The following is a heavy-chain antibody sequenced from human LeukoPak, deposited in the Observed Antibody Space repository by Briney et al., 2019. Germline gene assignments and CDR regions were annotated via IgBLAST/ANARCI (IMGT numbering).Heavy chain of an antibody. V-gene: IGHV4-34*01. J-gene: IGHJ4*02. CDR2: INHSGRS. D-gene: IGHD3-22*01. CDR3: ARGLYDSGDYHYGIRAYYFDN. CDR1: GASFSGDY. Sequence: NPSQTLSLTCAVSGASFSGDYWSWLRQPPGKGLEWIAEINHSGRSNYNPSLQGRATISVDTSKNQFSLNLSSVAAADTARYYCARGLYDSGDYHYGIRAYYFDNWGQGILVTVSS.